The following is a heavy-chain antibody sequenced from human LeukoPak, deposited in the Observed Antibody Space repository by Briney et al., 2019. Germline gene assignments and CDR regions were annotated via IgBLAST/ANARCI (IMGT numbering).Heavy chain of an antibody. CDR1: GFTFSSYA. Sequence: AGGSLRLSCAASGFTFSSYAMHWVRQAPGKGLEWVAFIRYDGSNKYYADSVKGRFTISRDNSKNTLYLQMNSLRAEDTAVYYCAKVTCGGDCFNTFDLDYWGQGTLVTVSS. D-gene: IGHD2-21*02. J-gene: IGHJ4*02. V-gene: IGHV3-30*02. CDR2: IRYDGSNK. CDR3: AKVTCGGDCFNTFDLDY.